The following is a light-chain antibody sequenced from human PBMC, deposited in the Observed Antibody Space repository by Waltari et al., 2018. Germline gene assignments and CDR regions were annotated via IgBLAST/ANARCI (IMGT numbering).Light chain of an antibody. Sequence: DIQMTQSPSSLSASVGDRVTITCRASQSISSYLNWYQQKPGKAPKLLIYAASSLQSGVPSRFSGSGSGTDVTLTISSLQPEDFATYYGQQSYSTPYPFGQGTKLEIK. V-gene: IGKV1-39*01. CDR2: AAS. CDR3: QQSYSTPYP. J-gene: IGKJ2*01. CDR1: QSISSY.